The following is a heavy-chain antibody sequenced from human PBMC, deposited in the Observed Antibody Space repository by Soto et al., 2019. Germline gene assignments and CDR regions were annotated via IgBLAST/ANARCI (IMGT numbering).Heavy chain of an antibody. CDR2: IVSSSDGGTT. D-gene: IGHD3-16*02. V-gene: IGHV3-15*04. J-gene: IGHJ4*02. Sequence: EVQLVESGGGLVKPGGSLRLSCAASGFSLSDSWMGWVRQAPGKGLEWVGRIVSSSDGGTTDYAAPVKGRFSISRDDSKNTLYLQMNSLKTEDTAMYFCNTYDYISGSYRIRWAYWGPGTLVTVSS. CDR3: NTYDYISGSYRIRWAY. CDR1: GFSLSDSW.